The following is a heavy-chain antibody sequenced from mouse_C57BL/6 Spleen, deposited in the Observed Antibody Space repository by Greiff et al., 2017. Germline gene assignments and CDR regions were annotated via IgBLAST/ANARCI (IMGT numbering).Heavy chain of an antibody. CDR3: ARRVHSNYPYYAMDY. CDR2: IDPSDSYL. J-gene: IGHJ4*01. CDR1: GYTFTSYW. V-gene: IGHV1-69*01. Sequence: QVQLQPPGAELVMPGASVKLSCKASGYTFTSYWLHWVKQRPGPGLAWIGEIDPSDSYLNYNQKFTGKSTLPVDKSSSTAYMQLSSLTSENSAVYYCARRVHSNYPYYAMDYWGQGTSVTVYS. D-gene: IGHD2-5*01.